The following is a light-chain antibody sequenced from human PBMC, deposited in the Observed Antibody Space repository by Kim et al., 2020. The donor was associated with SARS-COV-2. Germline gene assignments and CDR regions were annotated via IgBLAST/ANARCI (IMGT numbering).Light chain of an antibody. CDR3: QQYNQWPPEYT. Sequence: SPGERAPLSCRASQSVRSNLAWYQQRPGQAPRLLIYGASTRATGIPDRFSGSGSATDFTLTISSLQSEDSAIYYCQQYNQWPPEYTFGQGTKLEI. CDR2: GAS. J-gene: IGKJ2*01. CDR1: QSVRSN. V-gene: IGKV3-15*01.